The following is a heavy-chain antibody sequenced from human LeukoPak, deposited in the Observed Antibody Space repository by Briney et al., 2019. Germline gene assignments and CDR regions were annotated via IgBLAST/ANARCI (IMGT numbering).Heavy chain of an antibody. J-gene: IGHJ6*02. V-gene: IGHV3-43*01. CDR1: GFTFDDYT. D-gene: IGHD6-6*01. CDR3: AKDMYSSSTGYYYGMDV. Sequence: GGSLRLSCAASGFTFDDYTMHWVRQAPGKGLEWVSLISWDGGSTYYADSVKGRFTISRDNSKNSLYLQMNSLRTEDTALYYCAKDMYSSSTGYYYGMDVWGQGTTVTVSS. CDR2: ISWDGGST.